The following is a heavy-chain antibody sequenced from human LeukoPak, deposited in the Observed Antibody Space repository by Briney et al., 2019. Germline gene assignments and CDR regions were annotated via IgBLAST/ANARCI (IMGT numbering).Heavy chain of an antibody. V-gene: IGHV3-66*01. CDR1: GFTVSSSY. J-gene: IGHJ4*02. CDR2: IYSGGNT. Sequence: GGSLRLSCAASGFTVSSSYMSWVRQAPGKGLEWVSVIYSGGNTYYADSVKGRFTISRDKSKNSLFLQMNSLRAEDTALYYCVYGDFVRTVNYFDYWGQGTLVTVSS. CDR3: VYGDFVRTVNYFDY. D-gene: IGHD4-17*01.